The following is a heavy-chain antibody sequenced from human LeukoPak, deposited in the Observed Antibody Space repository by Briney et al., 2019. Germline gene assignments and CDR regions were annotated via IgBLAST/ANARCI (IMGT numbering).Heavy chain of an antibody. CDR2: ISGSGGST. Sequence: GGSLRLSCAASGFTFSNAWMSWVRQAPGKGLEWVSAISGSGGSTYYADSVKGRFTISRDNSKNTLYLQMNSLRAEDTAVYYCAKQGSSTSYGMDVWGQGTTVTVSS. D-gene: IGHD2-2*01. CDR1: GFTFSNAW. CDR3: AKQGSSTSYGMDV. J-gene: IGHJ6*02. V-gene: IGHV3-23*01.